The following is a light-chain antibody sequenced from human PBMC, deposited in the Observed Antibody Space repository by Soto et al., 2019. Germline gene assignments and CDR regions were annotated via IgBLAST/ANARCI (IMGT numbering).Light chain of an antibody. V-gene: IGKV3-15*01. CDR1: QSILKN. CDR2: GAS. J-gene: IGKJ1*01. CDR3: QHYYNWPRT. Sequence: IVMPPSPATLSVSPGERATLSCRATQSILKNLAWYQHKPGQPPGPLIIGASTRDTGIPDTFSGREPGTEFTLTISGLQSEDFAVYYCQHYYNWPRTFGQGTKVDTK.